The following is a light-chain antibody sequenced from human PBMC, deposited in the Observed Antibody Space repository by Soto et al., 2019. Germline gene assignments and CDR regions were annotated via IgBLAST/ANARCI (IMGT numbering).Light chain of an antibody. Sequence: DIQMTQSQSSLSASVGDRVTITCRASQSISSYLNWYQQKPGKAPKLLIYAASSLQSGVPSRFSGSGSGTDFTLTISCLQSEDFATYYCQQYYSYPRTFGQVTNVDIK. CDR1: QSISSY. V-gene: IGKV1-39*01. J-gene: IGKJ1*01. CDR3: QQYYSYPRT. CDR2: AAS.